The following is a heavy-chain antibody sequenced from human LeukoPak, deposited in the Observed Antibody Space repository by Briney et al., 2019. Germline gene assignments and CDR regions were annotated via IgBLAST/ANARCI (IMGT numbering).Heavy chain of an antibody. V-gene: IGHV3-64*02. CDR3: ARDGYYDSSGYPYWYFDL. J-gene: IGHJ2*01. CDR1: GFTLSSYA. CDR2: ISSNGGST. D-gene: IGHD3-22*01. Sequence: GGSLRLSCSASGFTLSSYAMHWVRQAPGKGLEYVSAISSNGGSTYYADSVKGRFTISRDNSKNTLYLQMGSLRAEDMAVYYCARDGYYDSSGYPYWYFDLWGRGTLVTVSS.